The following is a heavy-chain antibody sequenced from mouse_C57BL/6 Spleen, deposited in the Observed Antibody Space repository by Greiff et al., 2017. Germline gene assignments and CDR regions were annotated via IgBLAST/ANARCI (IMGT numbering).Heavy chain of an antibody. J-gene: IGHJ4*01. Sequence: EVQRVESGGGLVKPGGSLKLSCAASGFTFSDYGMHWVRQAPEKGLEWVAYISSGSSTIYYADTVKGRFTISRDNATNTLFLQMTSLRSEDTAMYYCARPPYSLYAMDYWGQGTSVTVSS. V-gene: IGHV5-17*01. D-gene: IGHD2-12*01. CDR3: ARPPYSLYAMDY. CDR2: ISSGSSTI. CDR1: GFTFSDYG.